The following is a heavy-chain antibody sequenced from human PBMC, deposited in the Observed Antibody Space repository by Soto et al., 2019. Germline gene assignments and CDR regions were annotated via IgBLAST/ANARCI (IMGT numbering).Heavy chain of an antibody. D-gene: IGHD3-3*01. V-gene: IGHV4-31*03. CDR3: ARAPETPSILGVALPYFFDY. CDR2: ILYSGSS. Sequence: PSETLSLTCTVSGGSFSSCTSYRSSIRQRPGKRLEWSGNILYSGSSYYTPSLRGRVLILPDTSKHPFTLRLRYATAADTAVYYCARAPETPSILGVALPYFFDYWGQGALVTVSS. CDR1: GGSFSSCTSY. J-gene: IGHJ4*02.